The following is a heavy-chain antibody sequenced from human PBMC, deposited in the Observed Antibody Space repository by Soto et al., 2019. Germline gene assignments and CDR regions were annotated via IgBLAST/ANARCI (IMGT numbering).Heavy chain of an antibody. D-gene: IGHD1-26*01. J-gene: IGHJ1*01. CDR1: GFTFSSYS. CDR2: ISSSSRHI. Sequence: EVQLVESGGGLVKPGGSLTLSCAASGFTFSSYSMNWVRQAPGKGLEWVSSISSSSRHIYYADSVKGRFTISRDNAKNSLYLQINSLRAEDTAMYFCARDPSDLWEPDQYFPHWGQGTLVAVSS. V-gene: IGHV3-21*01. CDR3: ARDPSDLWEPDQYFPH.